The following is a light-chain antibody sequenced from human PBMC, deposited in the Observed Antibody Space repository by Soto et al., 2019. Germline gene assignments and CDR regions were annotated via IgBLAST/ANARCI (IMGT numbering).Light chain of an antibody. Sequence: IEMTQSPSSLSASVEDRVTITCRASQSVRTYLNWYQQKPGKAPKLLIYAASSLQSGVPSTFSGSGSGTDFTLTINSLQPEDFATYYCQQSYSTPRTFGQGTKVEMK. CDR2: AAS. J-gene: IGKJ1*01. V-gene: IGKV1-39*01. CDR1: QSVRTY. CDR3: QQSYSTPRT.